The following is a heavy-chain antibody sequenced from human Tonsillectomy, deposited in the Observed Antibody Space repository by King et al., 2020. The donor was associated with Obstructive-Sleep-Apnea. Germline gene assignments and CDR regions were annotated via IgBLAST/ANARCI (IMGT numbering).Heavy chain of an antibody. CDR1: GFTFRTSW. CDR2: INSDGSST. D-gene: IGHD1-26*01. J-gene: IGHJ4*02. CDR3: ARDRGGAGPTTTDY. Sequence: VQLVESGGGLVQPGGSLRLSCAASGFTFRTSWMHWVRQAPGKGLVWVSRINSDGSSTIYADFVKGRFTISRANAKNTLYLQMNSLRAEDTAVYYCARDRGGAGPTTTDYWGQGTLVTVSS. V-gene: IGHV3-74*01.